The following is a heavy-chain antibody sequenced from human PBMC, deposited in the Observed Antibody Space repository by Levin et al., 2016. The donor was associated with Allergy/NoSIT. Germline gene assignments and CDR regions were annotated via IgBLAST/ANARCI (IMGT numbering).Heavy chain of an antibody. CDR3: VREAVNAYYFDS. D-gene: IGHD6-19*01. V-gene: IGHV4-59*01. Sequence: SETLSLTCTVSNGSINNFYWSWIRQPPGQGLEWIGYVSHRGTTKYSPSLEGRATMSLDRSRQSFSVILTAATAADTATYFCVREAVNAYYFDSWGQGIPVTVSA. CDR1: NGSINNFY. J-gene: IGHJ4*02. CDR2: VSHRGTT.